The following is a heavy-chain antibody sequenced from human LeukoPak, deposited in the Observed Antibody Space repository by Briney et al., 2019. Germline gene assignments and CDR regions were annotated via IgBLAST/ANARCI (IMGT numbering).Heavy chain of an antibody. CDR1: GFTFSSYS. D-gene: IGHD5-12*01. V-gene: IGHV3-48*01. Sequence: GGSLRLSCAASGFTFSSYSMNWVRQAPGKGLEWVSYISSSSSTIYYAYSVKGGFTISRDNSKNTLYLQMNSLRAEDTAVYYCAKLGYSGYVGSESYWGQGTLVTVSS. CDR2: ISSSSSTI. CDR3: AKLGYSGYVGSESY. J-gene: IGHJ4*02.